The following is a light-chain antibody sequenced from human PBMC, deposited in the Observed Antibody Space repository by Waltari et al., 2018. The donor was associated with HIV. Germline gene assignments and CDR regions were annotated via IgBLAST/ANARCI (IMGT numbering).Light chain of an antibody. J-gene: IGKJ2*01. V-gene: IGKV2-30*01. Sequence: DVVMTQSPLSQHVTLGQPASISCRSSQSLVYSDGNTYLSWFHQRPGQSPRRLIYKVSNRDSGVPDRFSGSGSGTDFTLKISRVEAEDIGVYYCMQGTHWPSYTFGQGTKLEIK. CDR3: MQGTHWPSYT. CDR1: QSLVYSDGNTY. CDR2: KVS.